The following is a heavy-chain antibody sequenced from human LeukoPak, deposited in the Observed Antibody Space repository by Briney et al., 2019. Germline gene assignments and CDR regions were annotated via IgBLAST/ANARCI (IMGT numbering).Heavy chain of an antibody. CDR1: GFTFSSYA. V-gene: IGHV3-23*01. CDR3: AKDRSFTVTEPLDY. J-gene: IGHJ4*02. CDR2: ISGSGGST. D-gene: IGHD4-17*01. Sequence: GGSLRLSCAASGFTFSSYAMTWVRQAPGKGLEWVSAISGSGGSTYYADSVKGRFTISRGNSKNTLYLQMNSLRAEDTAEYYCAKDRSFTVTEPLDYWGQGTLVTVSS.